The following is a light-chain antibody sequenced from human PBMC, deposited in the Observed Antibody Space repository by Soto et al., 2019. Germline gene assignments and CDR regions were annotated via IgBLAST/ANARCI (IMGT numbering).Light chain of an antibody. CDR3: QQYGTSRT. CDR2: GAS. Sequence: PGERAPLSCRASQSVTNNYLAWYQQRPGLAPRLLIYGASTRTAGIPDRFTGSGSGTDFTLTISRLEPEDFAVYYCQQYGTSRTFGQGTKVDIK. V-gene: IGKV3-20*01. CDR1: QSVTNNY. J-gene: IGKJ1*01.